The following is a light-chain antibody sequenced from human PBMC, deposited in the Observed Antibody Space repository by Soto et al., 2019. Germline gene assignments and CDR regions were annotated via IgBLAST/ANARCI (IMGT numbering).Light chain of an antibody. J-gene: IGKJ5*01. CDR2: DAS. CDR1: QSVTSSY. CDR3: QQYGNSPIT. V-gene: IGKV3D-20*01. Sequence: TQSPGTLSLSPGERATLSCRASQSVTSSYLAWYQQKPALAPRLLIYDASSRATGIPDRFSGSGSGTDFTLTISRLEPEDFAVYYCQQYGNSPITFGQGTLLEIK.